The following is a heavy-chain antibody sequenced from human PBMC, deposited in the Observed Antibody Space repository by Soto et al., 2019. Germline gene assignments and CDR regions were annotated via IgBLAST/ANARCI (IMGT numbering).Heavy chain of an antibody. CDR2: TYYRSKWYN. V-gene: IGHV6-1*01. J-gene: IGHJ4*02. D-gene: IGHD2-15*01. CDR1: GDSVSSNSAA. Sequence: SQTLSLSCAISGDSVSSNSAAWNWIRQSPSRGLEWLGRTYYRSKWYNDYAVSVKSRITINPDTSKNQFSLQLNSVTPADTAVYYCARRFGYCSGGSCYSFDYWGQGTLVTVSS. CDR3: ARRFGYCSGGSCYSFDY.